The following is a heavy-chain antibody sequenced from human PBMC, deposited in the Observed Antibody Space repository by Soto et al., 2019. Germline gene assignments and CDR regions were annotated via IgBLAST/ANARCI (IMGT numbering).Heavy chain of an antibody. J-gene: IGHJ6*03. CDR1: GFTFDDYG. CDR2: INWYGGST. D-gene: IGHD1-7*01. V-gene: IGHV3-20*01. CDR3: ARVYGTSYYYYMDV. Sequence: EVQLVESGGGVVRPGGCLRLSCAASGFTFDDYGMSWVRQAPGKGLEWVSGINWYGGSTGYADSVKGRFTISRDNAKNSLYLQMNSLRAEDTALYHCARVYGTSYYYYMDVWGKGTTVTVSS.